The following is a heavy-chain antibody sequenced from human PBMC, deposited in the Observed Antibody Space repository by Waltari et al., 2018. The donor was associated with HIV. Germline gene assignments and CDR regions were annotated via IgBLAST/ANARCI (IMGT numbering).Heavy chain of an antibody. CDR3: AKANGGNSGGLVDY. J-gene: IGHJ4*02. CDR1: GFTFSDYG. CDR2: ISYDGSNK. D-gene: IGHD2-21*02. Sequence: QVQLVESGGGVVQPVRSLRLACAASGFTFSDYGMHWVRQAPGKGLEWVAVISYDGSNKYYADSVKGRFTISRDNSKNTLYLQMNSLRAEDTAVYYCAKANGGNSGGLVDYWGQGTLVTVSS. V-gene: IGHV3-30*18.